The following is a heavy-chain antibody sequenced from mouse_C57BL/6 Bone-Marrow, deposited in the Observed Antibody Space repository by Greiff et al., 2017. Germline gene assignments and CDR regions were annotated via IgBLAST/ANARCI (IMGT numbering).Heavy chain of an antibody. Sequence: QVQLQQSGAELARPGASVKLSCKASGYTFTSYGISWVKQRTGQGLEWIGEIYPRRGNTYYTAKFKGKATLTADKSSSTAYMELRSLTSEDSAVYFCARVGRGFAYWGQGTLVTVSA. CDR2: IYPRRGNT. CDR1: GYTFTSYG. V-gene: IGHV1-81*01. J-gene: IGHJ3*01. CDR3: ARVGRGFAY.